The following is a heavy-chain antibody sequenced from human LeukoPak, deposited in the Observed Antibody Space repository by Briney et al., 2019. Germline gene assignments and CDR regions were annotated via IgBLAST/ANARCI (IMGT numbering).Heavy chain of an antibody. CDR1: GGTFSSYA. D-gene: IGHD3-22*01. CDR3: ARGNYYDSSGYSSQVDY. CDR2: IIPILGIA. Sequence: SVRVSCKASGGTFSSYAISWVRQAPGQGLEWMGRIIPILGIANYAQKFQGRVTITADKSTSTAYMELSSLRSEDTAVYYCARGNYYDSSGYSSQVDYWGQGTLVTVSS. V-gene: IGHV1-69*04. J-gene: IGHJ4*02.